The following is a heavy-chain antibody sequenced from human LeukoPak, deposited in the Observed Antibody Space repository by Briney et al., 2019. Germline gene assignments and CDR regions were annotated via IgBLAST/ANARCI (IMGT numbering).Heavy chain of an antibody. CDR1: GGTFSSYA. Sequence: SVKVSCKASGGTFSSYAISWVRQAPGQGLEWMGGIIPIFGTANYAQKFQGRVTITTDEPASTAYMELSSLRSEDTAVYYCAREGAGYSSSWYEGDWGQGTLVTVSS. D-gene: IGHD6-13*01. CDR3: AREGAGYSSSWYEGD. CDR2: IIPIFGTA. J-gene: IGHJ4*02. V-gene: IGHV1-69*05.